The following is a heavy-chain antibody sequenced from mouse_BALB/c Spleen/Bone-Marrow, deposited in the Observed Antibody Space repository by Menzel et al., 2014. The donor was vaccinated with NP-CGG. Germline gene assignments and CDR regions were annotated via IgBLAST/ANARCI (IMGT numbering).Heavy chain of an antibody. J-gene: IGHJ2*01. D-gene: IGHD1-1*01. CDR2: INPDSSTI. CDR1: GFGFSRYW. CDR3: ARLCYYGDFDY. Sequence: EVHLVESGGGLVQPGGSLKLSCAASGFGFSRYWMSWVRQAPGKGLEWIGEINPDSSTINYTPSLKDKFIISRDNAKNTLYLQMSKVRSEDTALYYCARLCYYGDFDYWGQGTTLTVSS. V-gene: IGHV4-1*02.